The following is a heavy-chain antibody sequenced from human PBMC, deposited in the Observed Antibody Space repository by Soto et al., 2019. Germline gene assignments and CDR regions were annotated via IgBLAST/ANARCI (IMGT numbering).Heavy chain of an antibody. CDR3: AKGFSYSVIDY. V-gene: IGHV3-30*18. Sequence: QVQLVESGGGVVQPGRSLRLSCAASGFTFSTYGMHWVRQAPGKGLEWVAVISYDGSNKYYADSVKGRFTISRDNSKNALYLQMSSLRAEDAAVYYCAKGFSYSVIDYWGREPWSPSP. J-gene: IGHJ4*02. D-gene: IGHD5-18*01. CDR1: GFTFSTYG. CDR2: ISYDGSNK.